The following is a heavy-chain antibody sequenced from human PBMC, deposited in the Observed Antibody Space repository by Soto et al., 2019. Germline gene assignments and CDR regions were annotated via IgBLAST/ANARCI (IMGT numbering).Heavy chain of an antibody. D-gene: IGHD3-10*01. CDR1: GGSITNFQ. CDR2: LKSTNNGGTP. V-gene: IGHV3-15*07. Sequence: PSETLSLTCTVSGGSITNFQWSWVRQAQGMGMEWVGRLKSTNNGGTPDYAAPEKGRFTISTDDSRYTLFLQMNGLTTEDTGIYSCTTYGYFGLGSLEYWGQGTQVTVSS. CDR3: TTYGYFGLGSLEY. J-gene: IGHJ4*02.